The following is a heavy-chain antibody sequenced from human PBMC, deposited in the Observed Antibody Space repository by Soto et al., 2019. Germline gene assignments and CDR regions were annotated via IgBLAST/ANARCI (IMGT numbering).Heavy chain of an antibody. CDR1: GGSISSGDYY. CDR2: IYYSGST. CDR3: AREGKVDAFWRGSWQEEYHYCGMDV. V-gene: IGHV4-30-4*01. D-gene: IGHD3-3*01. J-gene: IGHJ6*02. Sequence: SETLSLTCTVSGGSISSGDYYWSWIRQPPGKGLEWIGYIYYSGSTYYNPSLKSRVTISVDTSKNQFSLKLSSVTAADTAVYYCAREGKVDAFWRGSWQEEYHYCGMDVWGQGTTVTVSS.